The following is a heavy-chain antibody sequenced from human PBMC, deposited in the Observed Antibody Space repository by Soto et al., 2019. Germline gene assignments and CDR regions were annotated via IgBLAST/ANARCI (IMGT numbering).Heavy chain of an antibody. CDR1: GYTFTSYA. CDR2: INAGNGNT. V-gene: IGHV1-3*01. J-gene: IGHJ6*02. CDR3: AREGLVLVPTTVNSDYYYAMDV. D-gene: IGHD2-2*01. Sequence: ASVKVSCKASGYTFTSYAMHWVRQAPGQRLEWMGWINAGNGNTKYSQKFEGRVTITADESTSTAYMELSSLRSDDTAVYYCAREGLVLVPTTVNSDYYYAMDVWGQGTTVTVSS.